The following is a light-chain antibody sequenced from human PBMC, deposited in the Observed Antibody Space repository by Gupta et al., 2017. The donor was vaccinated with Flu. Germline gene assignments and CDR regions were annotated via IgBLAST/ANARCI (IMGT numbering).Light chain of an antibody. CDR2: DAS. V-gene: IGKV1-33*01. CDR1: QDIATY. CDR3: QQDDNLPHT. Sequence: PLSLSASVGDRVTITCQASQDIATYLNWFQQKPGKAPKLLIYDASNLETGVPSRFSGGGSGTDFTFTISSLQPEDFATYYCQQDDNLPHTFGQGTRLDIK. J-gene: IGKJ5*01.